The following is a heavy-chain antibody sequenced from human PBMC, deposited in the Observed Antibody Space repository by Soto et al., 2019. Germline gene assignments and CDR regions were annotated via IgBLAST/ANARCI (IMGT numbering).Heavy chain of an antibody. D-gene: IGHD3-10*01. CDR3: ARDYYGSGSYSNA. CDR2: IYHSGST. CDR1: SGSISSSNW. V-gene: IGHV4-4*02. Sequence: QVQLQESGPGLVKPSGTLSLTCAVSSGSISSSNWWSWVRQPPGKGLEWIGEIYHSGSTNYNPSLTRRVTISVDKSKNQFSLKLSSVAAADTAVYYCARDYYGSGSYSNAWGQGTLVTVSS. J-gene: IGHJ5*02.